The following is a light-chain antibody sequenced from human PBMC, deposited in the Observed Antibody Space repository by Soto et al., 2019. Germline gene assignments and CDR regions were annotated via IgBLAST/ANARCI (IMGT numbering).Light chain of an antibody. CDR3: QQSYSTPPST. J-gene: IGKJ2*01. CDR1: QSISSY. V-gene: IGKV1-39*01. Sequence: DIQMTQSPSSLSASVGDRVTITCRASQSISSYLNWYQQKPGKAPKLLIYAASSLQSGVPSRFSGSGSGTDVTLTISSRQPEDVATYYCQQSYSTPPSTFGQGTKLEIK. CDR2: AAS.